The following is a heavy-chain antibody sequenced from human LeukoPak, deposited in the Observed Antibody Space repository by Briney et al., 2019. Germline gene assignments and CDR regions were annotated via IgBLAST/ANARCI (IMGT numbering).Heavy chain of an antibody. V-gene: IGHV1-2*02. CDR2: IDPNTGGT. D-gene: IGHD3-22*01. J-gene: IGHJ6*02. CDR1: GYTFTGYY. Sequence: ASVKVSCKASGYTFTGYYMRWVRQAPGQGLEWMGWIDPNTGGTDYAQKFQGRVTMTRDTSINTVYMELSRLTSDDTAVYYCARLEVIITTLSGLDVWGQGATVSVSS. CDR3: ARLEVIITTLSGLDV.